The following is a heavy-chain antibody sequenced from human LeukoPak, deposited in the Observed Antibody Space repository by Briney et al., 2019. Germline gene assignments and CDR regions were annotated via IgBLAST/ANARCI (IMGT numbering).Heavy chain of an antibody. D-gene: IGHD3-10*01. CDR3: ARDLLWFGEYGFDY. V-gene: IGHV3-48*01. Sequence: PGGSLRLSCAASGFTFSSYSMNWVRQAPGKGLEWASYISSSSSTIYYADSVKGRFTISRGNAKNSLYLQMNSLRAEDTAVYYCARDLLWFGEYGFDYWGQGTLVTVSS. CDR1: GFTFSSYS. J-gene: IGHJ4*02. CDR2: ISSSSSTI.